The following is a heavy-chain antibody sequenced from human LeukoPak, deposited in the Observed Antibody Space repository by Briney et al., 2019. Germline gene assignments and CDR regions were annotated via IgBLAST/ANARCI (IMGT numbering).Heavy chain of an antibody. V-gene: IGHV4-4*07. J-gene: IGHJ4*02. CDR3: ARVYQNSGISSGCFDY. D-gene: IGHD4-23*01. Sequence: SETLSLTCTVSGGSISSYYWSWIRHPAGKGLEWIGRIYSSGSTSYNPSLKSRVTMSVDTSKNQVSLKLSSATAADTAMYYCARVYQNSGISSGCFDYWGQGTLVTVSS. CDR2: IYSSGST. CDR1: GGSISSYY.